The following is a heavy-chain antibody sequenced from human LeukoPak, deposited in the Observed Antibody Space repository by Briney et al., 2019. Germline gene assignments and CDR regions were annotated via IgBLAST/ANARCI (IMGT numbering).Heavy chain of an antibody. D-gene: IGHD3-10*01. CDR2: TYYRSNWIN. CDR3: ARETTWVRGVINPLDY. CDR1: GDSVSSNSAA. J-gene: IGHJ4*02. Sequence: SQTLSLTCAISGDSVSSNSAAWNWIRQSPSRGLEWLGGTYYRSNWINDYAVSVKSRMTINPDTSGNQFSLQLNSVTPEDTAVYYCARETTWVRGVINPLDYWGQGTLVTVSS. V-gene: IGHV6-1*01.